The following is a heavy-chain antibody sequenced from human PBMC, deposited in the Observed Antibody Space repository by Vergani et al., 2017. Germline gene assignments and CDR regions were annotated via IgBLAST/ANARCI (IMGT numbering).Heavy chain of an antibody. CDR3: AKGGATMIVVVFFDY. CDR2: ISYDGSNK. V-gene: IGHV3-30*18. D-gene: IGHD3-22*01. Sequence: QVQLVESGGGVVQPGRSLRLSCAASGFTFSSYGMHWVRQAPGKGLEWVAVISYDGSNKYYADSVKGRFTISRDNSKNTLYLQMNSLRAEGTAVYYCAKGGATMIVVVFFDYWGQGTLVTVSS. CDR1: GFTFSSYG. J-gene: IGHJ4*02.